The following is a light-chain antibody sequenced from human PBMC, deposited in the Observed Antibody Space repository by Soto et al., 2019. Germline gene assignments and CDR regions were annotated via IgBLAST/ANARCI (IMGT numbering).Light chain of an antibody. J-gene: IGKJ1*01. CDR3: QQYVSSPQT. Sequence: EIELTQSPGTLSLSPGERATLSCRASQSVSGSYLAWFQQKPGQAPRLLIYGASSRATGIPDRFSGSGSGTDFTLTISRLEPEDFAVYYCQQYVSSPQTSVQGTKVEIK. CDR2: GAS. CDR1: QSVSGSY. V-gene: IGKV3-20*01.